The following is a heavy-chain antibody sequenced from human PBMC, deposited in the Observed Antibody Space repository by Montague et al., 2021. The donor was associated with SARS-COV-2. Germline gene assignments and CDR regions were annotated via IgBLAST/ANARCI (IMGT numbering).Heavy chain of an antibody. CDR2: IHHSGGT. D-gene: IGHD4/OR15-4a*01. V-gene: IGHV4-4*02. J-gene: IGHJ4*02. CDR3: ARGGYGGWTGYYFDY. CDR1: GGSISSSNW. Sequence: SETLSLICAVSGGSISSSNWCSWVRQPPGKGLEWIGEIHHSGGTNYNPSLKSRVTMSVDGSKNHFSLRLSSVTAADTAMYYCARGGYGGWTGYYFDYWGQGTLVTVSS.